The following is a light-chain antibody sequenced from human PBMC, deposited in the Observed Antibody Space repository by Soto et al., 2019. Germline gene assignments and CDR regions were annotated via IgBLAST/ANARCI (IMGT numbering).Light chain of an antibody. V-gene: IGLV1-47*01. CDR1: SSNIGSNY. J-gene: IGLJ2*01. CDR3: AAWDDRLRGFVV. Sequence: QSVLTQPPSASGTPGQRVTISCSGSSSNIGSNYVYWYQQLPGTAPKLLIYRNNQRPSGVPDRFSGSKSGTSASLAISGLRSEDEADYYCAAWDDRLRGFVVFGGGTTVTVL. CDR2: RNN.